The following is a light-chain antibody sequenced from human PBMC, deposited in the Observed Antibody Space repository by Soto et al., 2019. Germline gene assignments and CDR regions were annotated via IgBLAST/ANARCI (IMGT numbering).Light chain of an antibody. J-gene: IGKJ5*01. CDR3: QQSYSTPSIT. CDR2: AAS. CDR1: QSISSH. Sequence: DIPMTQSPSSLYASVGDRVTITCRASQSISSHLNWYQQKPGKAPKVLIYAASSLRSGVPSRFSGSGSGTDFTLTISSLQPEDFATYYCQQSYSTPSITFGQGTRLEIK. V-gene: IGKV1-39*01.